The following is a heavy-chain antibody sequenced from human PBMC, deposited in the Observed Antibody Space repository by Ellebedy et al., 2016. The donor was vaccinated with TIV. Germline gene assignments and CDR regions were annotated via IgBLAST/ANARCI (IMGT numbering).Heavy chain of an antibody. CDR2: MNPNSGNT. CDR1: GYTFTSYG. V-gene: IGHV1-8*02. D-gene: IGHD6-19*01. Sequence: AASVKVSCKASGYTFTSYGISWVRQAPGQGLEWMGWMNPNSGNTGYAQKFQGRVTMTRDTSISTAYMELSSLRSEDTAVYYCARGPPLYSSGWTPFDYWGQGTLVTVSS. CDR3: ARGPPLYSSGWTPFDY. J-gene: IGHJ4*02.